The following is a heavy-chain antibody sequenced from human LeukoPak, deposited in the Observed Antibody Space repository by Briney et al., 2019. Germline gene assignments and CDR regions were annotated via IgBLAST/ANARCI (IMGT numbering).Heavy chain of an antibody. J-gene: IGHJ4*02. CDR2: IYYSGST. CDR1: GGSISSSSYY. CDR3: ARHKSATYYYDSSGYYYFDY. V-gene: IGHV4-39*01. D-gene: IGHD3-22*01. Sequence: SETLSLTCTVSGGSISSSSYYWGWIRQPPGKGLEWIGSIYYSGSTYYNPSLKGRVTISVDTSKNQFSLKLSSVTAADTAVYYCARHKSATYYYDSSGYYYFDYWGQGTLVTVSS.